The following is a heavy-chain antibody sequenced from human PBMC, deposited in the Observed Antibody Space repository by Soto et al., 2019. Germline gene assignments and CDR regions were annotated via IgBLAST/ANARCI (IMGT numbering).Heavy chain of an antibody. CDR3: ARSPRHYYDSSGYYYFDY. Sequence: GGSLRLSCAASGFTFSSYDMHWVRQATGKGLEWVSAIGTAGDTYYPGYVKGRFTISRENAKNSLYLQMNSLRAGDTAVYDGARSPRHYYDSSGYYYFDYWGQGTLVTVSS. D-gene: IGHD3-22*01. J-gene: IGHJ4*02. CDR1: GFTFSSYD. V-gene: IGHV3-13*01. CDR2: IGTAGDT.